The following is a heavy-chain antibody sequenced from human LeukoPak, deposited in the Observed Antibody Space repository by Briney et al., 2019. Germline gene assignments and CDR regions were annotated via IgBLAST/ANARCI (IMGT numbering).Heavy chain of an antibody. CDR2: IYYSGST. D-gene: IGHD4-17*01. J-gene: IGHJ3*02. V-gene: IGHV4-59*01. CDR1: GGSISNYY. CDR3: ARGPTVTNDAFDI. Sequence: SETLPLTCTVSGGSISNYYWSWIRQPPGKGLEWIGYIYYSGSTNYNPSLKSRVTISVDTSKNQFSLKLSSVTAADTAVYYCARGPTVTNDAFDIWGQGTMVTVSS.